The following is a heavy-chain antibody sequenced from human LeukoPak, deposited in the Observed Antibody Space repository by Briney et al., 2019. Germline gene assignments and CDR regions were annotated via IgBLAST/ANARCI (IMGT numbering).Heavy chain of an antibody. CDR3: ARDFSAGTVDY. J-gene: IGHJ4*02. D-gene: IGHD6-13*01. Sequence: GGSLTLSCAASGFTFSTYWMSWIRQAPAKGLELVANIKQDGSEKYYVDSVKGRYTISRDNAENSLYLQMNSLRAEDTAVYYCARDFSAGTVDYWGQGTLVTVSS. V-gene: IGHV3-7*04. CDR2: IKQDGSEK. CDR1: GFTFSTYW.